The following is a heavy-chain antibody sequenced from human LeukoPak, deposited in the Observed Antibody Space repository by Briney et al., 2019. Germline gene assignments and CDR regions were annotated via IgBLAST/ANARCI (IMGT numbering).Heavy chain of an antibody. CDR3: AKDPRASSAYYYDRLGY. J-gene: IGHJ1*01. D-gene: IGHD3-22*01. CDR1: GFTFSSNA. CDR2: ISGSGGST. V-gene: IGHV3-23*01. Sequence: PGGSLRHSFAASGFTFSSNAMSWVRQAPGKGLEWVSAISGSGGSTYYADSVKGRFTISRDNSKSTLNLQMNSLRVEDTAVYYCAKDPRASSAYYYDRLGYWGQGTLVTVSS.